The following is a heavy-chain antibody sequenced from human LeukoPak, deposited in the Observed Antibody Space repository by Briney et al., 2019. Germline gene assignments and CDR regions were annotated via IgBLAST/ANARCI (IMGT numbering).Heavy chain of an antibody. Sequence: PSETLSLTCTVSGGSTSSGSYYWSWIRQPAGKGLEWIGRIYTSGSTNYNPSLKSRVTISVDTSKNQFSLKLSSVTAADTAVYYCAISIATGTTDYWGQGTLVTVSS. V-gene: IGHV4-61*02. CDR3: AISIATGTTDY. J-gene: IGHJ4*02. D-gene: IGHD1-7*01. CDR2: IYTSGST. CDR1: GGSTSSGSYY.